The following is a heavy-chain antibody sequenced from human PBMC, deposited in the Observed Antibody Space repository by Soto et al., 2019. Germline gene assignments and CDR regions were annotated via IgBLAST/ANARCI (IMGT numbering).Heavy chain of an antibody. V-gene: IGHV3-23*01. J-gene: IGHJ4*02. D-gene: IGHD3-16*02. CDR3: APPMITFGGVIALLALNFDY. CDR1: GFTFSSYA. CDR2: ISGSGGST. Sequence: PGGSLRLSCAASGFTFSSYAMSWVRQAPGKGLEWVSAISGSGGSTYYADSVKGRFTISRDNSKNTLYLQMNSLRAEDTAVYYCAPPMITFGGVIALLALNFDYWGQGTLVTVSS.